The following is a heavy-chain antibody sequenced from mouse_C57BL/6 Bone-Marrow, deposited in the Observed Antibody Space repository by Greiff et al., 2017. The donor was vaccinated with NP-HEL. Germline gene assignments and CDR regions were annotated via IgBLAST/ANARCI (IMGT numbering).Heavy chain of an antibody. J-gene: IGHJ4*01. CDR1: GYAFTNYL. Sequence: VQLVESGAELVRPGTSVKVSCKASGYAFTNYLIEWVKQRPGQGLEWIGVINPGSGGTNYNEKFKGKATLTADKSSSTAYMQLSSLTSEDSAVYFCARTGLLWLRYYAMDYWGQGTSVTVSS. V-gene: IGHV1-54*01. CDR2: INPGSGGT. D-gene: IGHD2-2*01. CDR3: ARTGLLWLRYYAMDY.